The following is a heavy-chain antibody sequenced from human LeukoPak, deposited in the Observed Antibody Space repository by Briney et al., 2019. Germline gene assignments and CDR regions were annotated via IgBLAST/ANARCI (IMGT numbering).Heavy chain of an antibody. J-gene: IGHJ6*03. V-gene: IGHV1-8*01. Sequence: GASVKVSCKASGYTFTSYDINWVRQATGQGLEWIGWMNPNSGNTGYAQKFQGRVTMTRNTSISTAYMELNSLRSEDTAVYYCAGGGRYFDWLFNGIYYYYMDVWGKGTTVTISS. CDR2: MNPNSGNT. CDR1: GYTFTSYD. D-gene: IGHD3-9*01. CDR3: AGGGRYFDWLFNGIYYYYMDV.